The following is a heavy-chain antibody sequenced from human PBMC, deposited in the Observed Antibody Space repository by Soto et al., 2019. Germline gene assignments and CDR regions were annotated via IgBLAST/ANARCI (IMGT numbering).Heavy chain of an antibody. CDR1: GFTFSSYE. CDR3: AREGCCRRGSRSYYYYGMDV. Sequence: PGGSLRLSCAASGFTFSSYEMNWVRQAPGKGLEWVSYISSSGSTIYYADSVKGRFTISRDNAKNSLYLQMNSLRAEDTAVYYCAREGCCRRGSRSYYYYGMDVWGQGTTVTVSS. J-gene: IGHJ6*02. V-gene: IGHV3-48*03. D-gene: IGHD1-26*01. CDR2: ISSSGSTI.